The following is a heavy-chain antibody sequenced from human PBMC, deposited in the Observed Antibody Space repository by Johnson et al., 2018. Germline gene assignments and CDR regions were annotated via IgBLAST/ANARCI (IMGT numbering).Heavy chain of an antibody. CDR2: ISYDGSEK. Sequence: QVQLVESGGGVVQPGRSLRLSCAASGFTFNNYAMHWVRQAPGKGLAWVAVISYDGSEKYYADSVKGRFTISRDNSRTTLYLQMNSLGAEDPAVYYCAREKTAAAALDIWGQGTMVTVSS. J-gene: IGHJ3*02. CDR3: AREKTAAAALDI. V-gene: IGHV3-30-3*01. D-gene: IGHD6-13*01. CDR1: GFTFNNYA.